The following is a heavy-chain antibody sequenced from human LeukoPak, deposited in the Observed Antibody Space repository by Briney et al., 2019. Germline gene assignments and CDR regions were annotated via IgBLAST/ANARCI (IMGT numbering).Heavy chain of an antibody. V-gene: IGHV1-18*01. Sequence: GASVKVSSTASGYTFTRSGISWVRQAPGQGLEWMGWISVYNGNTNYAQNLQGRVTMTTDTSTSTAYMDLRSLTPDDTAVYYCARGVAGEPYYFDYWGQGTLVTVSS. CDR1: GYTFTRSG. CDR2: ISVYNGNT. J-gene: IGHJ4*02. CDR3: ARGVAGEPYYFDY. D-gene: IGHD3-10*01.